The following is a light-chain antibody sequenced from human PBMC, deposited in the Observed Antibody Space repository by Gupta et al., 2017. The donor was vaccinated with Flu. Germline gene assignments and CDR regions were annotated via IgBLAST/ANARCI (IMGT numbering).Light chain of an antibody. V-gene: IGKV4-1*01. CDR1: QSVLYSSDNKNY. CDR2: WAS. J-gene: IGKJ3*01. Sequence: DIVLTQSPDSLTVSLGERATINCKSSQSVLYSSDNKNYLTWYQQKPGQPPKMLIYWASTRQSGVPDRFSGSGSGRDFTLTISSLQAEDVAVYYCQQDYNTPLTFGDGTKVDIK. CDR3: QQDYNTPLT.